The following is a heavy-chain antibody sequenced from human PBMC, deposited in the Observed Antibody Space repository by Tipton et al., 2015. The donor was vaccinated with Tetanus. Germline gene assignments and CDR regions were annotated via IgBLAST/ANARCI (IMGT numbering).Heavy chain of an antibody. CDR2: IYYSAST. CDR1: GGSISSGGYY. J-gene: IGHJ4*02. CDR3: ASPGCSYDSMASRRGSDV. D-gene: IGHD3-22*01. Sequence: LSLTCTVSGGSISSGGYYWSWLRQHPGKGLEWVGYIYYSASTYYNPSLKSRVTISVDTSKNQFSLKLRSVTDTDRAVCYCASPGCSYDSMASRRGSDVWGQGTLVTVSS. V-gene: IGHV4-31*03.